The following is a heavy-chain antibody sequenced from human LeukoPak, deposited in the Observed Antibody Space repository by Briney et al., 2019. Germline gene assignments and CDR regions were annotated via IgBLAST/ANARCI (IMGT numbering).Heavy chain of an antibody. D-gene: IGHD3-16*01. CDR3: AKDRTSNWGSFDY. J-gene: IGHJ4*02. Sequence: AGGSLRLSCAASGFTFSTYGMHWVRQAPGKGLEWVAVISYDGSNKYYADSVKGRLTISRDNSKNTLHLQMNSLRAEDTAVYYCAKDRTSNWGSFDYWGQGTLVTVSS. V-gene: IGHV3-30*18. CDR1: GFTFSTYG. CDR2: ISYDGSNK.